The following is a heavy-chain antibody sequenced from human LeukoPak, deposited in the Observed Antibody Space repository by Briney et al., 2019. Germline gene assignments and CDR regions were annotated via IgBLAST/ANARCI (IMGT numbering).Heavy chain of an antibody. Sequence: PGGSLRLSCAASGFTFSNYWMYWVRQAPGKGLVWVSQIIIDGNITNTADSVRGRFTISGDNAKNPRYLQMNSLRDEDTAVYYCAREEVGFARWGQGTLVTVS. CDR2: IIIDGNIT. CDR1: GFTFSNYW. CDR3: AREEVGFAR. J-gene: IGHJ4*02. V-gene: IGHV3-74*01. D-gene: IGHD3-10*01.